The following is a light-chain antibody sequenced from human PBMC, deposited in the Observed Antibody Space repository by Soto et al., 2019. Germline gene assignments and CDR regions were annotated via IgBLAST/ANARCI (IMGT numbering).Light chain of an antibody. V-gene: IGLV3-21*02. Sequence: SYELTQPPSVSVAPGQTASITCGGTNIGSKSVHWYQQKPGQAPVLVVYDDSDRPSGIPERFSGSNSGNTATLTISRVEAGDEADYYCQVWDSSSDPYVFGTGTKLTVL. J-gene: IGLJ1*01. CDR1: NIGSKS. CDR3: QVWDSSSDPYV. CDR2: DDS.